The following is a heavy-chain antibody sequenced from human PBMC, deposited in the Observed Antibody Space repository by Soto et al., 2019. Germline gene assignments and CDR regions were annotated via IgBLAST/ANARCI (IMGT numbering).Heavy chain of an antibody. D-gene: IGHD2-15*01. CDR3: SRDVVVGAKALNY. CDR1: GFTFSNYW. CDR2: IKEDGSEK. J-gene: IGHJ4*02. Sequence: GGSLRLSCAASGFTFSNYWMTWVRQAPGKGLEWVANIKEDGSEKHYVDSVKGRFTICRDNAKNSLYLQMNSLRVEDTAVYFCSRDVVVGAKALNYWGQASLVTAPQ. V-gene: IGHV3-7*01.